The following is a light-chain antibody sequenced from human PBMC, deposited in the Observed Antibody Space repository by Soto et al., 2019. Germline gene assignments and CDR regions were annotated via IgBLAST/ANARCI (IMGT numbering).Light chain of an antibody. CDR3: HQRQSWPRT. CDR1: QYINTR. J-gene: IGKJ1*01. V-gene: IGKV3-11*01. CDR2: QTS. Sequence: EMVLTQSPATLSSFPGYRVTLSCGASQYINTRLAWYQHRPGQAPRLLIYQTSIRAAGIPARFSASGSGTDFTLTISDVQPEDFALYYCHQRQSWPRTFGQGTNVDIK.